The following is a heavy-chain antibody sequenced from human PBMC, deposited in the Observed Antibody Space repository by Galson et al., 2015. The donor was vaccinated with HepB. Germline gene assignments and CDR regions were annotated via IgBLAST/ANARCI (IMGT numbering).Heavy chain of an antibody. V-gene: IGHV3-7*03. CDR3: ARDFDYCSSTSCYTFPRYYYYYYGMDV. J-gene: IGHJ6*02. CDR1: GFTFSSYW. Sequence: SLRLSCAASGFTFSSYWMSWVRQAPGKGLEWVANIKQDGSEKYYVDSVKGRFTISRDNVKNSLYLQMNSLRAEDTAVYYCARDFDYCSSTSCYTFPRYYYYYYGMDVWGQGTTVTVSS. D-gene: IGHD2-2*02. CDR2: IKQDGSEK.